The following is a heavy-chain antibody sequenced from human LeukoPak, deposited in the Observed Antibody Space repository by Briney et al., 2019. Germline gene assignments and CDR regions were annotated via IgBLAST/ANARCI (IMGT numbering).Heavy chain of an antibody. Sequence: GGSLRLSCAASGFTFSSYSMNWVRQAPGKGLEWVSSISSGSSYIYYADSVKGRFTISRDNAKNSLYLQLNSLRAEDTAVYYCARGAGTGWRFDYWGQGTLVTVSS. CDR1: GFTFSSYS. D-gene: IGHD6-19*01. CDR3: ARGAGTGWRFDY. CDR2: ISSGSSYI. J-gene: IGHJ4*02. V-gene: IGHV3-21*01.